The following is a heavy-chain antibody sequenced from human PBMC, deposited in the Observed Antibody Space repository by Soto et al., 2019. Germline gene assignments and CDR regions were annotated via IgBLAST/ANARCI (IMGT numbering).Heavy chain of an antibody. V-gene: IGHV4-34*01. CDR3: ARGRRPRAS. Sequence: SETLSLTCAVSGGSISSGGYYWSWIRQPPGKGLEWIGEINHSGSTNYNPSLKSRVTISVDTSKNQFSLKLRSVTAADTAVYSWARGRRPRASWGQGPLVTVT. CDR2: INHSGST. D-gene: IGHD6-25*01. CDR1: GGSISSGGYY. J-gene: IGHJ5*02.